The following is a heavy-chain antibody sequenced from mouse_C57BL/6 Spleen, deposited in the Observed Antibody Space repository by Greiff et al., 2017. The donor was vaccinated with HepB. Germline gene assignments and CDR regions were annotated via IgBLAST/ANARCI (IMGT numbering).Heavy chain of an antibody. CDR3: ARERTGTWDYAMDY. CDR2: ISDGGSYT. J-gene: IGHJ4*01. D-gene: IGHD4-1*01. CDR1: GFTFSSYA. Sequence: DVKLVESGGGLVKPGGSLKLSCAASGFTFSSYAMSWVRQTPEKRLEWVATISDGGSYTYYPDNVKGRFTISRDNAKNKLYLQRSHLKSEDTAMYYCARERTGTWDYAMDYWGQGTSVTVSS. V-gene: IGHV5-4*01.